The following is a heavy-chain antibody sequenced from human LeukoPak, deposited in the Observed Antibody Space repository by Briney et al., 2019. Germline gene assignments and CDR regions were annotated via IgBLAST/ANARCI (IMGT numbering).Heavy chain of an antibody. CDR1: GYTFTGYY. J-gene: IGHJ3*02. V-gene: IGHV1-2*04. Sequence: ASVTVSCKASGYTFTGYYMHWVRQAPGQGLEWMGWINPNSGGTNYAQKFQGWVTMTRDTSISTAHMELSRLRSDDTAVYYCARDQGSSGWPDIWGQGTMVTVSS. CDR2: INPNSGGT. D-gene: IGHD6-19*01. CDR3: ARDQGSSGWPDI.